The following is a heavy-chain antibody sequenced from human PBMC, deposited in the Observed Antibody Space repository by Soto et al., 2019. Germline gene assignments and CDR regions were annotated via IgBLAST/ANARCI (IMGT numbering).Heavy chain of an antibody. D-gene: IGHD3-3*01. V-gene: IGHV4-34*01. CDR1: GGSFCGYY. CDR2: SNHSGST. CDR3: ARGGLRFLEWFNYYYGMDV. Sequence: PSETLSLTCAVYGGSFCGYYRSWIRQPPGKGLEWIGESNHSGSTNYNPSLKSRVTISVDTSKNQFSLKLSSVTAADTAVYYCARGGLRFLEWFNYYYGMDVWGQGTTVTVSS. J-gene: IGHJ6*02.